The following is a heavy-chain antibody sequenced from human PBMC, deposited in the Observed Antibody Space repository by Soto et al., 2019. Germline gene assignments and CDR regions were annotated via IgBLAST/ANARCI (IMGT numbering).Heavy chain of an antibody. D-gene: IGHD3-3*01. CDR3: ARDVSSEYASILDV. CDR1: RLTFSPYW. J-gene: IGHJ4*02. CDR2: IKEDGSVK. Sequence: ESVGGLVQAGGSLRLTCEGFRLTFSPYWMTWVRQAPGKGLEWVASIKEDGSVKNYADSVKGRFTVSRDNVKRAMFLQMTSVRVDDTAVYFCARDVSSEYASILDVWGRGARVTVSS. V-gene: IGHV3-7*03.